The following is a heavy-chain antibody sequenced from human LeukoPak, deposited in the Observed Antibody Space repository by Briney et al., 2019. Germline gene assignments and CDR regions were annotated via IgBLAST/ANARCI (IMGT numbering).Heavy chain of an antibody. CDR2: INSDGSST. CDR1: GFTFSSYW. J-gene: IGHJ6*03. D-gene: IGHD5-24*01. Sequence: GGSLRLSCAASGFTFSSYWMHWVRQAPGKGLVWVSRINSDGSSTSYADSVKGRFTISRDNAKNTLYLQMNSLRAEDTAVYYCARECKRWLQFLNLATYYYYMDVWGKGTTVTVSS. CDR3: ARECKRWLQFLNLATYYYYMDV. V-gene: IGHV3-74*01.